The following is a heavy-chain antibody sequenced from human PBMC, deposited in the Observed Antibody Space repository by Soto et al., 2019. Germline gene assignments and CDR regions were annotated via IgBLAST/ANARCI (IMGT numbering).Heavy chain of an antibody. CDR1: GGSLNSEHYH. J-gene: IGHJ6*01. V-gene: IGHV4-30-4*01. CDR2: IHYTGSV. Sequence: QIQLQESGPGLVRPSQTLSLTCTVSGGSLNSEHYHWTWIRQAPGKGLEWIGYIHYTGSVRYNPSLQSRITMSVDTSKNLFSLNLSSVTAADTAVYFCVSEDDGGDRDYYGLDVWGQGTMVTVSS. CDR3: VSEDDGGDRDYYGLDV. D-gene: IGHD2-21*02.